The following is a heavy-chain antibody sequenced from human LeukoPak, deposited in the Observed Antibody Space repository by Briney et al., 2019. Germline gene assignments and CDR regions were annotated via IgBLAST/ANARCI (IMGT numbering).Heavy chain of an antibody. CDR2: INAGNGNT. CDR3: ARTRLLRYFDWSEDAFDI. J-gene: IGHJ3*02. CDR1: GYTFTSYA. V-gene: IGHV1-3*01. Sequence: ASVKVSCKASGYTFTSYAMRWVRQAPGQRLEWMGWINAGNGNTKYSQKFQGRVTITRDTSASTAYMELSSLRSEDTAVYYCARTRLLRYFDWSEDAFDIWGQGTMVTVSS. D-gene: IGHD3-9*01.